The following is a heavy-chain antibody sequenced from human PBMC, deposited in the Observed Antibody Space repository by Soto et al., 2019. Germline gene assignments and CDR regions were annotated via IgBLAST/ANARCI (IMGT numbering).Heavy chain of an antibody. V-gene: IGHV3-7*03. CDR1: DFTFRNSW. CDR3: FGGNGGPQ. Sequence: QLVESGGDLVQPGGSLRLSCATSDFTFRNSWINWVRQAPGKGLEWVANIKPDGGATNYVDSVKGRFTISRDNVRNSESLQMNSLRVEDTAVYFCFGGNGGPQWGQGTLVTVSS. CDR2: IKPDGGAT. D-gene: IGHD3-16*01. J-gene: IGHJ4*02.